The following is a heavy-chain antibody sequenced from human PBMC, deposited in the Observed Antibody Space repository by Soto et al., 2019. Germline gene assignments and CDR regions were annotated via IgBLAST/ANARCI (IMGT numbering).Heavy chain of an antibody. D-gene: IGHD4-17*01. CDR1: GDSINSNFYY. J-gene: IGHJ5*02. V-gene: IGHV4-39*01. CDR3: ARHALFQPRVTKGAWFDP. Sequence: QLRESGPALLRPAETLSLSCTVSGDSINSNFYYWAWVRQSPGKGPEWIGSIFKSGNAYYHASVKGRVTISIETSNNPFSLRLTSGTAADTGVYYCARHALFQPRVTKGAWFDPWGQGRLVTVSS. CDR2: IFKSGNA.